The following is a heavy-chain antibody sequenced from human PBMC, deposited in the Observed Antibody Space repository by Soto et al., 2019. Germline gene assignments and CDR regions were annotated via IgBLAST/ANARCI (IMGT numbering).Heavy chain of an antibody. CDR2: ISSSGVST. V-gene: IGHV3-23*01. J-gene: IGHJ4*02. CDR3: AKAQGRSYFDY. Sequence: PGGSLRLSFAASGFTFSSNALSWVRQAPGKGLELVSGISSSGVSTYYADSVKGRFTIYRDNSKNMLYLQMNNLRAEDTAVYYCAKAQGRSYFDYWGQGTLVTVSS. CDR1: GFTFSSNA.